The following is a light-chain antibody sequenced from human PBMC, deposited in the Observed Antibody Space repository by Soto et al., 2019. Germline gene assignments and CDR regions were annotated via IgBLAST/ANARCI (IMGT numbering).Light chain of an antibody. V-gene: IGKV1-5*03. CDR1: QSIGTW. J-gene: IGKJ1*01. CDR3: QQYSSYRT. Sequence: DIKMTQSPSTLSASVGDRVTITCRASQSIGTWLAWYQQKPGRAPKLLIYKASSLESGVPSRFSGSGSGTEFTLTISSLQPDDFATYYCQQYSSYRTFGQGTKVEIK. CDR2: KAS.